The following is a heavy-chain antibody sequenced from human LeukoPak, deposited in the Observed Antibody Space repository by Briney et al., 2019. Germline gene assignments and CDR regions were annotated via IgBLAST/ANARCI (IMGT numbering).Heavy chain of an antibody. CDR1: GYTFTSFG. J-gene: IGHJ4*02. CDR2: ISVYNGDT. Sequence: ASVKVSCKTSGYTFTSFGISWVRQVPGQGLEWMGWISVYNGDTNFAQKFQGRVTMTTDTSTSTVYMELGNLRSDDTAVYYCARSVPSDYWGQGTLVTVSS. CDR3: ARSVPSDY. V-gene: IGHV1-18*01.